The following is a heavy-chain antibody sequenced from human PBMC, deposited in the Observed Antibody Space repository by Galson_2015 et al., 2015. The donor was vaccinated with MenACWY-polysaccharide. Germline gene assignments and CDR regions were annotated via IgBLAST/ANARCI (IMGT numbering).Heavy chain of an antibody. D-gene: IGHD2/OR15-2a*01. V-gene: IGHV3-23*01. CDR2: VSASGGGT. CDR3: VKGRGTTYNWYFDL. J-gene: IGHJ2*01. Sequence: SLRLSCAASGFTFTSYAMIWVRQAPGKGLEWVSAVSASGGGTYYADSGKGRFTISRDNSKNTVYLHMNSLRAEDTAVFYCVKGRGTTYNWYFDLWGRGTLVTVSS. CDR1: GFTFTSYA.